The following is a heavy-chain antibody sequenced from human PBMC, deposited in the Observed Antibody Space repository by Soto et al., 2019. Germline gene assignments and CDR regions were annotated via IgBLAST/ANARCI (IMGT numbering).Heavy chain of an antibody. CDR1: GGSISSYY. J-gene: IGHJ5*01. V-gene: IGHV4-59*01. Sequence: XETLSLTCTVSGGSISSYYWSWIRQPPGKGLEWIGYIYYSGSTNYNPSLKSRVTISVDTSKNQFSLKLSSVTAADTAVYYCARVGGAWIQLWFDYWGQGTLVTVSS. D-gene: IGHD5-18*01. CDR2: IYYSGST. CDR3: ARVGGAWIQLWFDY.